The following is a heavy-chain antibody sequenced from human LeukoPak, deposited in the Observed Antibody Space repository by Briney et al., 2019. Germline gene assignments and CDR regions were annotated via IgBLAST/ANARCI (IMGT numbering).Heavy chain of an antibody. CDR2: IYHSGST. J-gene: IGHJ4*02. CDR3: AGGGVAARIDY. CDR1: GYSISSGYY. V-gene: IGHV4-38-2*02. D-gene: IGHD2-15*01. Sequence: KSSETLSLTCTVSGYSISSGYYWGWIRQPPGKGLEWIGSIYHSGSTYYNPSLKSRVTISVDTSKNQFSLKLSSVTAADTAVYYCAGGGVAARIDYWGQGTLVTVSS.